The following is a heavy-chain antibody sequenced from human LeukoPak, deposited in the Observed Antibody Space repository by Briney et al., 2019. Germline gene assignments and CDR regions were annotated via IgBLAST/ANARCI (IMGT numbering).Heavy chain of an antibody. CDR1: GYTFTGYY. CDR2: INPNSGGT. V-gene: IGHV1-2*06. J-gene: IGHJ5*02. D-gene: IGHD3-9*01. CDR3: ARDYDILTGYYTFSWFDP. Sequence: GASVKLSCKASGYTFTGYYMHWVRQAPGQGLKWMGRINPNSGGTNYAQKFQGRVTMTRDTSISTAYMELSRLRSDDTAVYYCARDYDILTGYYTFSWFDPWGQGTLVTVSS.